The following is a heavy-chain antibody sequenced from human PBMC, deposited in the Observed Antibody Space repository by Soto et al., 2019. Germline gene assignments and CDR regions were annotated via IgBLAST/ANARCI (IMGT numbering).Heavy chain of an antibody. J-gene: IGHJ6*02. V-gene: IGHV1-18*01. Sequence: ASVKVSCKASGYTFTSYGISWVRPAPGQGLEWMGWISAYNGNTNYAQKLQGRVTMTTDTSTSTAYMELRSLRSDDTAVYYCARAIKRRRFLEWSHYYYYYGMDVWGQGTTVTVS. CDR3: ARAIKRRRFLEWSHYYYYYGMDV. CDR1: GYTFTSYG. CDR2: ISAYNGNT. D-gene: IGHD3-3*01.